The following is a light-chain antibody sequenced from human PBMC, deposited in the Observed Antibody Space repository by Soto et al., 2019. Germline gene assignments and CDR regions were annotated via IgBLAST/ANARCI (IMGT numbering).Light chain of an antibody. Sequence: EIVLTQSPGTLSLSPGERATLSCRASQSFSSSYLAWYQQKPGQPPRLVIYGASSRATGIPDRFSGSGSGTDFTLTISSLEPEDFAVYYCQHYGSALFTLGPGTKVDVK. J-gene: IGKJ3*01. CDR1: QSFSSSY. V-gene: IGKV3-20*01. CDR3: QHYGSALFT. CDR2: GAS.